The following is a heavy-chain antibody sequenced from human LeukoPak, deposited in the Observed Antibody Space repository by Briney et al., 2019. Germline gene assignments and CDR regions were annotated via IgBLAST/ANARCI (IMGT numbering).Heavy chain of an antibody. CDR3: ARLMYYYDSSGYYYYYYYMDV. J-gene: IGHJ6*03. CDR2: IYPGDSDT. Sequence: GESLKISCKGSGYSFTSYWIGWVRQMPGKGLEWIGIIYPGDSDTRYSPSFQGQVTISADKSISTAYLQSSSLKASDTAMYYCARLMYYYDSSGYYYYYYYMDVWGKGTTVTVSS. CDR1: GYSFTSYW. V-gene: IGHV5-51*01. D-gene: IGHD3-22*01.